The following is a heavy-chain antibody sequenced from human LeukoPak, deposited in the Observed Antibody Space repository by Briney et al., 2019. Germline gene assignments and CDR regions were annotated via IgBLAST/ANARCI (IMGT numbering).Heavy chain of an antibody. D-gene: IGHD2-2*01. J-gene: IGHJ6*03. CDR1: GYTFTSSD. V-gene: IGHV1-8*01. Sequence: ASVKVSCKASGYTFTSSDINWVRQATGQGLEWMGWMNPNSGNTGYAQKFQGRVTMTRNTSISTAYMELSSLRSEDTAVYYCARGKYCSSTSCYYYYMDVWGKGTTVTVSS. CDR3: ARGKYCSSTSCYYYYMDV. CDR2: MNPNSGNT.